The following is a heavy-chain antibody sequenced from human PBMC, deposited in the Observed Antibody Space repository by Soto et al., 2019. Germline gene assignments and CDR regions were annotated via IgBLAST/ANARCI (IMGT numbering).Heavy chain of an antibody. CDR3: ARYRYGYSYFDY. CDR1: GGTFSSYA. CDR2: IIPIFGTA. Sequence: QVQLVQSGAEVKKPGSSVKVSCKASGGTFSSYAISWVRQAPGQGLEWMGGIIPIFGTAYYAQKFQGRVTITADESTSTAYMELSSLRPEDTAMYYCARYRYGYSYFDYWGQGTLVTVSS. J-gene: IGHJ4*02. D-gene: IGHD5-18*01. V-gene: IGHV1-69*12.